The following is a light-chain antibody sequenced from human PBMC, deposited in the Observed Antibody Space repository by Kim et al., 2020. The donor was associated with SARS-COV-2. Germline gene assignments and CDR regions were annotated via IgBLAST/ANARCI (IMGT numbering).Light chain of an antibody. V-gene: IGLV3-21*04. CDR3: QVWDSSSDQEV. CDR1: NIGSKS. J-gene: IGLJ2*01. CDR2: YDS. Sequence: SYELTQTHSVSVAPGKTASITCGGDNIGSKSVHWYQQKPGQAPVLVIYYDSDRPSRIPERFSVSNSGNTATLTISRVEAGDEADYYCQVWDSSSDQEVFGGGTQLPVL.